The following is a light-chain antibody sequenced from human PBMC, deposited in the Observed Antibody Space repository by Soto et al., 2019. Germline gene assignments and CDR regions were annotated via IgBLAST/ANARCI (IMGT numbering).Light chain of an antibody. CDR1: RRVSSSY. V-gene: IGKV3-20*01. J-gene: IGKJ1*01. Sequence: SVLTQSPGTLSLSPGERATLSCRPSRRVSSSYLAWYQQKPGQAPRLLIDGASTRATGIPDRFSGSGSGTDFTLTISSLQPEDFAAYYCQQYDNWPRTFGQGTKVDIK. CDR2: GAS. CDR3: QQYDNWPRT.